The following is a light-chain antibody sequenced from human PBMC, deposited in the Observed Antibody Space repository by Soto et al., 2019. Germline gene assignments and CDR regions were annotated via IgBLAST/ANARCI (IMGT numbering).Light chain of an antibody. J-gene: IGKJ4*01. CDR1: QGISSY. CDR3: QQLYTYPLT. CDR2: AAS. V-gene: IGKV1-9*01. Sequence: DIQLTQSPSFLSASVGDRVTITCRASQGISSYLAWYQQKPGKAPKLLIYAASTLQSGVPSRFSGSESGTEFTLTISSLQPEDFSTYYCQQLYTYPLTFGGGTKVEIK.